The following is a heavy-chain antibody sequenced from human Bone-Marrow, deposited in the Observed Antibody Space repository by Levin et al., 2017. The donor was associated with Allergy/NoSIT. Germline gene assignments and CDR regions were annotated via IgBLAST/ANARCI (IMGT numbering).Heavy chain of an antibody. Sequence: SETLSLTCTVSGVSITPYYWSWIRQPPGKGLEWIGDIRNTGRTDYNPSLESRVTISLDTSNQQFSLKMTSMTAADTGVYYCAGDSTTWHRSGWWGQGTLVTVSS. D-gene: IGHD6-13*01. CDR2: IRNTGRT. CDR3: AGDSTTWHRSGW. J-gene: IGHJ4*02. CDR1: GVSITPYY. V-gene: IGHV4-59*01.